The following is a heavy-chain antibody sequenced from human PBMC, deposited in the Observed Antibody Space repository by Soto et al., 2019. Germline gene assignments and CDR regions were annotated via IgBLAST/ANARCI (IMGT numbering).Heavy chain of an antibody. CDR2: IYYSGST. Sequence: SETLSLTCTVSGGSISSSSYYWGWIRQPPGKGLEWIGSIYYSGSTYYNPSLKSRVTISVDTSKNQFSLKLSSVTAADTAVYYCARGPPGYYDFWSGYYTPGWFDPWGQGTLVTVSS. V-gene: IGHV4-39*01. D-gene: IGHD3-3*01. CDR1: GGSISSSSYY. J-gene: IGHJ5*02. CDR3: ARGPPGYYDFWSGYYTPGWFDP.